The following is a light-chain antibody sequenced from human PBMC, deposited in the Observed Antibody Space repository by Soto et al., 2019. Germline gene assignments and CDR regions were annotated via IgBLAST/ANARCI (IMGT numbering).Light chain of an antibody. J-gene: IGKJ5*01. V-gene: IGKV3-15*01. Sequence: TQSPSTLSASVGDRVTITCRASQSLXSWFGWYQQKPGQAPRLLXYAASTRATGSPARLSGSGSATEFTLTISSLQSEYFVVYYCQQRSNWTAKFGQGTRLEIK. CDR2: AAS. CDR1: QSLXSW. CDR3: QQRSNWTAK.